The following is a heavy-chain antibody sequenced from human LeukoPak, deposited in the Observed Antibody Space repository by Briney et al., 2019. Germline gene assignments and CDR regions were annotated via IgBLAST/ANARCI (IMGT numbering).Heavy chain of an antibody. CDR2: ISPSGAST. CDR1: GYTFTSYG. V-gene: IGHV1-46*01. D-gene: IGHD1-1*01. CDR3: ARHTTGYNSPRDSFNI. Sequence: GASVKVSCKASGYTFTSYGISWVRQAPGQGLEWMGMISPSGASTSYAQKFQGRVTMTRDVSTSAVYMELSSLRSEDTAVYYCARHTTGYNSPRDSFNIWGQGTMVTVSS. J-gene: IGHJ3*02.